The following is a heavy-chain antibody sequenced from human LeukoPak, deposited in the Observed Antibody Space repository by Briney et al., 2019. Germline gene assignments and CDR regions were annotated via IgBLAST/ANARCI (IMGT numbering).Heavy chain of an antibody. J-gene: IGHJ6*03. CDR2: IRGTGDDT. Sequence: GGSLRLYCAASGLTFSNYAMSWVRQAPGKGLEWVSAIRGTGDDTYYADSVKGRFTISRDNSKNTLFLQMNTLRAEDTAIYYCAKGLTVAYFYYMDVWGKGTTVTVSS. D-gene: IGHD3-16*01. V-gene: IGHV3-23*01. CDR1: GLTFSNYA. CDR3: AKGLTVAYFYYMDV.